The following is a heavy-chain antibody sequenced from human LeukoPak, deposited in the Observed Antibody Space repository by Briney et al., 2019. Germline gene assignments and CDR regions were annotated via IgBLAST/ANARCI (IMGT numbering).Heavy chain of an antibody. CDR3: ARFETRGTGDFDN. CDR2: ISGNSRYI. J-gene: IGHJ4*02. V-gene: IGHV3-21*01. D-gene: IGHD3/OR15-3a*01. Sequence: GGSLKLSCAASGFTFSPYGMNWVRQAPGRGLEWFSSISGNSRYILYADSVRGRFTISRDDAKSSLFLQMNNLRAEDTAVYYCARFETRGTGDFDNWGQGTLVTVSS. CDR1: GFTFSPYG.